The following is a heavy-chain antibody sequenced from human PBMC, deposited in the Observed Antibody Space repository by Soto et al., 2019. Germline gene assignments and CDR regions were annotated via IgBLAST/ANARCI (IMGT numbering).Heavy chain of an antibody. CDR2: IRSKAYGGTT. V-gene: IGHV3-49*04. CDR1: GFTFGDNA. CDR3: TRYFNWFDP. Sequence: SLRLSCTASGFTFGDNAMSCVRQAPGKGLEWVGFIRSKAYGGTTEYAASVKGRFTISRDDSKSIAYLQMNSLKTEDTAVYYCTRYFNWFDPWGQGTLVTVSS. J-gene: IGHJ5*02.